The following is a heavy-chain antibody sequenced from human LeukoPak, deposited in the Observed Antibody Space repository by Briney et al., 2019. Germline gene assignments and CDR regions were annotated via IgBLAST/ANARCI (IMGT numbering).Heavy chain of an antibody. CDR1: GGTFSSYA. J-gene: IGHJ3*02. CDR3: ARGGIKFGVVIMGAFDI. V-gene: IGHV1-69*05. Sequence: SVKVSCKASGGTFSSYAISWVRQAPGQGLEWMEGIIPIFGTANYAQKFQGRVTITTDESTSTAYMELSSLRSEDTAVYYCARGGIKFGVVIMGAFDIWGQGTMVTVSS. D-gene: IGHD3-3*01. CDR2: IIPIFGTA.